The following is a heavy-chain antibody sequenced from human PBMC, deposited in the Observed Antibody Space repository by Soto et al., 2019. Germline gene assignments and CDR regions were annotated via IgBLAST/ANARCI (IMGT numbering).Heavy chain of an antibody. CDR3: AREWAGTVTTFYYYYGMDV. V-gene: IGHV3-30-3*01. J-gene: IGHJ6*02. CDR1: GFTFSSYA. Sequence: QVQLVESGGGVVQPGRSLRLSCAASGFTFSSYAMHWVRQAPGKGLEWVAVISYDGSNKYYADSVKGRFTISRDNSKNTLYLQMNSLRAEDTAVYYCAREWAGTVTTFYYYYGMDVWGQGTTVTVSS. D-gene: IGHD4-17*01. CDR2: ISYDGSNK.